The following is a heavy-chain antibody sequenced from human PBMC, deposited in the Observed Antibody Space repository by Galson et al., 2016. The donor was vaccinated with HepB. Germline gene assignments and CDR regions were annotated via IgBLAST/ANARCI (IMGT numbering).Heavy chain of an antibody. V-gene: IGHV3-30*18. Sequence: SLRLSCAASGFTFRNYGMHWVRQAPGRGLEWVAVISYDGSKRYYADSVKGRFSISRDNPKHTLYLPMNSLRPEDTAGYYCAKMIRPGTSSQPGELRYGAERLDYYYGMDVWGQGTTVTVS. CDR3: AKMIRPGTSSQPGELRYGAERLDYYYGMDV. CDR1: GFTFRNYG. D-gene: IGHD1-7*01. CDR2: ISYDGSKR. J-gene: IGHJ6*02.